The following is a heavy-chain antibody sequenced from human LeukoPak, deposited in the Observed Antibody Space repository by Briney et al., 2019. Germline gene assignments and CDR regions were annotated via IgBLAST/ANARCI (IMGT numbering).Heavy chain of an antibody. CDR3: ARDQEAFDY. V-gene: IGHV1-46*01. Sequence: ASVKVSCKASGGTFSSYAISWVRQAPGQGLEWMGMIYPRDGSTSYAQKFQGRVTVTRDTSTSTVHMELSGLRSEDTAVYYCARDQEAFDYWAREPWSPSPQ. CDR2: IYPRDGST. CDR1: GGTFSSYA. J-gene: IGHJ4*02.